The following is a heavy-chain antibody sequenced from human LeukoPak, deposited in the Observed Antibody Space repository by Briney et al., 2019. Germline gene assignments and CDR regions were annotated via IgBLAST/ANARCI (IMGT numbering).Heavy chain of an antibody. CDR3: ARPITMIVVVISYYFDY. V-gene: IGHV3-23*01. CDR2: ISGSGGST. Sequence: GGSLRLSCAASGFTFSSYAMSWVRQAPGKGLEWVSAISGSGGSTYYADSVKGRFTISRDNSKNTLYLQMNSLRAEDTAVYYCARPITMIVVVISYYFDYWGQGTLVTVSS. J-gene: IGHJ4*02. D-gene: IGHD3-22*01. CDR1: GFTFSSYA.